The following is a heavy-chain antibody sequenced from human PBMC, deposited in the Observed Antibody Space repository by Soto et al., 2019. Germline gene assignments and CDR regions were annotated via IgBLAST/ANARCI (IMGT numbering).Heavy chain of an antibody. D-gene: IGHD2-21*02. CDR2: MYYSGSS. V-gene: IGHV4-39*01. J-gene: IGHJ4*02. Sequence: SETLSLTCSVSGGSTSDKSYFWGWVRQSPGKGLEWVGSMYYSGSSYYNPSLKSRVAISVDTSRNQFSLKLRSVTAADTAVYFCARQRLLRLKPDFDIWGQGTLVTVSS. CDR1: GGSTSDKSYF. CDR3: ARQRLLRLKPDFDI.